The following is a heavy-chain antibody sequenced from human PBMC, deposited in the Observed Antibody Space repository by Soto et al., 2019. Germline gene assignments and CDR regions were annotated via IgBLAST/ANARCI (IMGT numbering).Heavy chain of an antibody. CDR1: GFTFDDYA. CDR2: ISWNSGRI. CDR3: AKYKWELSYYFDH. Sequence: EVQLVESGGGLVQPGRSLRLSCAASGFTFDDYAMHWVRQAPGKGLEWVSIISWNSGRIGYADSVKGRFTISRDNAKNSLYLQMNSLRAEDTALYYCAKYKWELSYYFDHWGQGTLVTVSS. V-gene: IGHV3-9*01. D-gene: IGHD1-26*01. J-gene: IGHJ4*02.